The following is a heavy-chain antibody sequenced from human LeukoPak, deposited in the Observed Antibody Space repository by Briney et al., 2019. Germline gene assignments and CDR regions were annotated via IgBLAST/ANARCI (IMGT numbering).Heavy chain of an antibody. D-gene: IGHD2-2*01. CDR1: GFTVSSSY. V-gene: IGHV3-53*01. CDR2: IYSGGTT. J-gene: IGHJ4*02. CDR3: ARQMGESTNFDN. Sequence: GRSLRLSCAASGFTVSSSYISWVRQAPGKGLEWVSAIYSGGTTYYADSVKGRFTISRDNSKNMLYLQMNSLRAEDTAMYHCARQMGESTNFDNWGQGTLVTVSS.